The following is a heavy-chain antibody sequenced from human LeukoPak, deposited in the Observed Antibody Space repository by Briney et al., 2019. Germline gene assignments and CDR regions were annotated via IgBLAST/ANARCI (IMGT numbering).Heavy chain of an antibody. V-gene: IGHV3-23*01. CDR1: GFTFSSYA. CDR3: AKYERTYYYYGMDV. J-gene: IGHJ6*02. D-gene: IGHD3-16*01. Sequence: GGSLRLSCAASGFTFSSYAMSWVRQAPGKGLEWVSAISGSGGSTYYADSVKGRFTISRDNSKNTLYLQMDSLRAEDTAVYYCAKYERTYYYYGMDVWGQGTTVTVSS. CDR2: ISGSGGST.